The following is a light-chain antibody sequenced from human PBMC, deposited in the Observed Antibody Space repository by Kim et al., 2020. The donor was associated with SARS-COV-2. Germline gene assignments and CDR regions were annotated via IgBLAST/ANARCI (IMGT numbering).Light chain of an antibody. Sequence: DIQMTQSPSSLSASVGDRVTITCLASQDISNYLNWYQQKPGKAPKLLIYDASNLETGVPSRFSGSGSGTDFTFTISSLQPEDIATYYCQQYDNLPLYTFGQGTKLEI. V-gene: IGKV1-33*01. CDR3: QQYDNLPLYT. J-gene: IGKJ2*01. CDR2: DAS. CDR1: QDISNY.